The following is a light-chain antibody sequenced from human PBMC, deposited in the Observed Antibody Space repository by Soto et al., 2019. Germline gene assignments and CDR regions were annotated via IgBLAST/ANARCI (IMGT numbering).Light chain of an antibody. Sequence: DIQMTQSPSSLSASVGDRVTITCRASQSISSYLNWYQQKPGKAPTLLIYAASSLQSGVPSRFSGSGSGTDFTITISSLQPEDFATYYCQQSYSTPYTFGQGTKLEIK. V-gene: IGKV1-39*01. CDR3: QQSYSTPYT. CDR2: AAS. CDR1: QSISSY. J-gene: IGKJ2*01.